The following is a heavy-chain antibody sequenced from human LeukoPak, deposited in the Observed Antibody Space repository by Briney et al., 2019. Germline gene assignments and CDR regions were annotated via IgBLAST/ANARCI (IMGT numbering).Heavy chain of an antibody. D-gene: IGHD6-19*01. J-gene: IGHJ4*02. V-gene: IGHV1-69*13. CDR2: INPIFGTA. CDR1: GGTFSSYA. CDR3: ATGWYSALRVDY. Sequence: GASVKVSCKASGGTFSSYAISWVRQAPGQGLEWMGGINPIFGTANYAQKFQGRVTITADESTSTAYMELSSLRSEDTAVYYCATGWYSALRVDYWGQGTLVTVSS.